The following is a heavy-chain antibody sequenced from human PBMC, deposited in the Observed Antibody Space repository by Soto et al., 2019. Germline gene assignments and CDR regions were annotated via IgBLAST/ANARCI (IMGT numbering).Heavy chain of an antibody. CDR3: ARVSPPRKYYDFWSGYYSGPTGDWFDP. D-gene: IGHD3-3*01. CDR1: GFTFSSYA. J-gene: IGHJ5*02. V-gene: IGHV3-30-3*01. Sequence: PGGSLRLSCAASGFTFSSYAMHWVRQAPGKGLEWVAVISYDGSNKYYADSVKGRFTISRDNSKNTLYLQMNSLRAEDTAVYYCARVSPPRKYYDFWSGYYSGPTGDWFDPWGQGTLVTVSS. CDR2: ISYDGSNK.